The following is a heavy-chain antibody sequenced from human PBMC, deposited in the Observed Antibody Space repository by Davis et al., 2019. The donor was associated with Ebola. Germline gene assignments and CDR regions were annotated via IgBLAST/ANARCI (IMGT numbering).Heavy chain of an antibody. Sequence: SETLSLTCTVSGGSINSYYWSWIRQPPGKGLEWIGYIYYSGSTNYNPSLKSRVTISVDTSKNQFSLKLSSVTAADTAVYYCARAISGYTSGWSGAFDIWGQGTLVTVSS. V-gene: IGHV4-59*01. CDR1: GGSINSYY. J-gene: IGHJ3*02. D-gene: IGHD6-19*01. CDR2: IYYSGST. CDR3: ARAISGYTSGWSGAFDI.